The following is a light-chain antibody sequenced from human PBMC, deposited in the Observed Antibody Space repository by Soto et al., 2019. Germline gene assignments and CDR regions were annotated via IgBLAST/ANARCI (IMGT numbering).Light chain of an antibody. CDR1: SSDVGGYNY. CDR2: EVN. V-gene: IGLV2-8*01. J-gene: IGLJ1*01. Sequence: ALTQPPSASGSPGQSVAISCTGTSSDVGGYNYVSWYQQHPGKAPKLMIYEVNKRPSGVPDRFSGSKSGNTASLTVSGLQAEDEADYYCSSYAGSSNVFGTGPKVTVL. CDR3: SSYAGSSNV.